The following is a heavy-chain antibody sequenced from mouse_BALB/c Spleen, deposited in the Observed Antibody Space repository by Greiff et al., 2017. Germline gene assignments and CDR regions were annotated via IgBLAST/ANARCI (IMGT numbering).Heavy chain of an antibody. V-gene: IGHV1-87*01. CDR3: ASPGLGPAWFAY. CDR2: IYPGDGDT. J-gene: IGHJ3*01. D-gene: IGHD3-1*01. Sequence: QVQLKESGAELARPGASVKLSCKASGYTFTSYWMQWVKQRPGQGLEWIGAIYPGDGDTRYTQKFKGKATLTADKSSSTAYMQLSSLASEDSAVYYCASPGLGPAWFAYWGQGTLVTVSA. CDR1: GYTFTSYW.